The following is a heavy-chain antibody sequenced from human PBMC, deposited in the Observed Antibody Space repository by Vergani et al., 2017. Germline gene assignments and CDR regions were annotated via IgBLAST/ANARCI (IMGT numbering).Heavy chain of an antibody. CDR2: VDPEDGET. J-gene: IGHJ4*02. V-gene: IGHV1-69-2*01. D-gene: IGHD3-22*01. Sequence: EVQLVQSGAEVKKPGATVKISCKVSGYTFTDYYMHWVQQAPGKGLEWMGLVDPEDGETIYAEKFQGRVTITADTSTDAAYMELSSLRSEDTAVYYCATSAGGDSSGYYNYYFDYWGQGTLVTVSS. CDR1: GYTFTDYY. CDR3: ATSAGGDSSGYYNYYFDY.